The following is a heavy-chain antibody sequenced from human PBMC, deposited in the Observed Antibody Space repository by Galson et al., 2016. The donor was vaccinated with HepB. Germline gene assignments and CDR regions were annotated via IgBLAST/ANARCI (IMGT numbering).Heavy chain of an antibody. J-gene: IGHJ3*01. CDR2: ILPMFGTT. CDR3: ARLFGEFQKGALDL. D-gene: IGHD3-10*02. CDR1: GGTFGSYA. Sequence: SVKVSCKASGGTFGSYAMSWVRQAPGQGLEWVGGILPMFGTTNYAQKFQGRVTITADKSTSIGYMELSSLRSEDTAVYYCARLFGEFQKGALDLWGQGTMVTVSS. V-gene: IGHV1-69*06.